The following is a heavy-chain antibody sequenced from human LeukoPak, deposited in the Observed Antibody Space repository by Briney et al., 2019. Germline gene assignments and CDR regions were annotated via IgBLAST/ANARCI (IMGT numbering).Heavy chain of an antibody. D-gene: IGHD3-22*01. J-gene: IGHJ4*02. CDR2: MSSSSSYI. CDR1: GFTFSSYS. CDR3: ARAVPSTYYYDSSGYPDY. V-gene: IGHV3-21*01. Sequence: GGSLRLSCAASGFTFSSYSMGWVRQAPGKGLEWVSSMSSSSSYIYYADSVKGRFTISRDNAKNSLYLQMNSLRAEDTAVYYCARAVPSTYYYDSSGYPDYWGQGTLVTVSS.